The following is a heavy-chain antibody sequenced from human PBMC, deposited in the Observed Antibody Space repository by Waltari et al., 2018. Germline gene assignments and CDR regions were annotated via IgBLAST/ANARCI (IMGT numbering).Heavy chain of an antibody. CDR1: GFTFSSYW. V-gene: IGHV3-7*01. CDR2: IKQDGSEK. CDR3: AREERYYYDSSGYTDY. Sequence: EVQLVESGGGLVQPGGSLRLSCAASGFTFSSYWMSWVRQAPGKGREWVANIKQDGSEKYYVDSVKGRFTISRDNAKNSLYLQMNSLRAEDTAVYYCAREERYYYDSSGYTDYWGQGTLVTVSS. D-gene: IGHD3-22*01. J-gene: IGHJ4*02.